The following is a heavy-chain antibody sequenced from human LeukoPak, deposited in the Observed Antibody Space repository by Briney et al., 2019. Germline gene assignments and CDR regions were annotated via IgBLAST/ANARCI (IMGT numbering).Heavy chain of an antibody. J-gene: IGHJ3*02. CDR3: ASLWGGLYSSGWSRGAFDI. Sequence: QPGGSLRLSCAASGFTFSSYSMNWVRQAPGKGLEWVSSISSSSSYIYYADSVKGRFTISRDNAKNSLYLQMNSLRAEDTAVYYCASLWGGLYSSGWSRGAFDIWGQGTMVTVSS. D-gene: IGHD6-19*01. CDR2: ISSSSSYI. CDR1: GFTFSSYS. V-gene: IGHV3-21*01.